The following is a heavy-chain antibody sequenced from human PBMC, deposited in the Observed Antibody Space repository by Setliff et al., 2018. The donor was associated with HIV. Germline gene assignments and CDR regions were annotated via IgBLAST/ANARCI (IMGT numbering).Heavy chain of an antibody. CDR3: ARDVRDGFEEWFSTLDDGMDV. CDR2: INPHTGVT. D-gene: IGHD3-3*01. V-gene: IGHV1-2*02. Sequence: ASVKVSCKTSGYIFIRYYIFWVRQAPGQGLEWMGKINPHTGVTRYAEKFQGRVTMTRDTSISTIYMELSRLGSDDTAVYYCARDVRDGFEEWFSTLDDGMDVWGQGTTVTVSS. CDR1: GYIFIRYY. J-gene: IGHJ6*02.